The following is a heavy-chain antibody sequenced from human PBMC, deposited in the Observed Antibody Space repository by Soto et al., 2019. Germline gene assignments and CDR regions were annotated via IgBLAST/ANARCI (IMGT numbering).Heavy chain of an antibody. D-gene: IGHD6-6*01. CDR1: GYSCTSYW. Sequence: PGESLKISCKGSGYSCTSYWISWVRQMPGKDLEWMGIIYPGDSDTRYSPSFQGQVTISADKSLRTAYLQWTSLKASDTALYYCARTRSFTLGFYYNGMDVWGQGTTVTVSS. J-gene: IGHJ6*02. CDR2: IYPGDSDT. V-gene: IGHV5-51*01. CDR3: ARTRSFTLGFYYNGMDV.